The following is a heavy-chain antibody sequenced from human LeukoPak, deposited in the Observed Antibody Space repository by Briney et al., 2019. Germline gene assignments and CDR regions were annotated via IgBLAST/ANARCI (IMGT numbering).Heavy chain of an antibody. CDR3: ARDCSSTSCYTGYFDY. Sequence: GGSLRLSCAASGFTFRSFWMSWVRQAPGKGLEWVANIQQDGSEKYYVDSVKGRFTISRDNAKNSLYLQMNSLRAEDTAVYYCARDCSSTSCYTGYFDYWGQGTLVTVSS. V-gene: IGHV3-7*01. CDR2: IQQDGSEK. J-gene: IGHJ4*02. D-gene: IGHD2-2*02. CDR1: GFTFRSFW.